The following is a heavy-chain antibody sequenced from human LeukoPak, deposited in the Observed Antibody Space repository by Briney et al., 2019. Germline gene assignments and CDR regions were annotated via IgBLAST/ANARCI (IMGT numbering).Heavy chain of an antibody. D-gene: IGHD5-12*01. CDR3: ARGWSGYDMDY. J-gene: IGHJ4*02. V-gene: IGHV4-59*01. Sequence: SETLSLTCTVSGGSISDYYWTWIRQSAGKGLEWIGYIYYSGSTNYNPSLKSRVTISVDTSKNQFSLKLSSVTAADTAVYYCARGWSGYDMDYWGQGTLVTVSS. CDR1: GGSISDYY. CDR2: IYYSGST.